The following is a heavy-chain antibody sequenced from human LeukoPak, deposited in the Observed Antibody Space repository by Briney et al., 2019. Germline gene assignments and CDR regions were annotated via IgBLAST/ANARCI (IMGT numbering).Heavy chain of an antibody. J-gene: IGHJ1*01. CDR1: GFTFNTYW. Sequence: PGGSLRLSCAASGFTFNTYWIHWVRQAPGKGLVWVSRINSDGGSTTYADSVKGRFPISRDNAKNSLYLQMNSLTAEDTAVYYCASDTSGRGEYFQHWGQGTLVTVSS. CDR2: INSDGGST. D-gene: IGHD3-3*01. V-gene: IGHV3-74*01. CDR3: ASDTSGRGEYFQH.